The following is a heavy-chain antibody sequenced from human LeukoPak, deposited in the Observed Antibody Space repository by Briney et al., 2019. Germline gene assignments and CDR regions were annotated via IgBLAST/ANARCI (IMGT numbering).Heavy chain of an antibody. J-gene: IGHJ4*02. CDR2: IYYSGST. CDR1: GGSISSYY. D-gene: IGHD3-22*01. CDR3: ARDDRFGYDSSGYSE. V-gene: IGHV4-59*01. Sequence: RASETLSLTCTVSGGSISSYYWSWIRPPPGKGLEWIGYIYYSGSTNYNPSLKSRVTISVDTSKNQFSLKLSSVTAADTAVYYCARDDRFGYDSSGYSEWGQGTLVTVSS.